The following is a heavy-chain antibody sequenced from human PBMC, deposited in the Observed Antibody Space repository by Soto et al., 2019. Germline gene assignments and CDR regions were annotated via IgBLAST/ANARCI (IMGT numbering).Heavy chain of an antibody. V-gene: IGHV3-30*18. Sequence: QVQLVESGGGVVQPGRSLRLSCAASGFTFSSYGMHWVRQAPGKGLEWVAVISYDGSNKYYADSVKGRFTISRDNXKNTLYLQMNSLRAEDTAVYYCAKDVGGSSWYFDYWGQGTLVTVSS. J-gene: IGHJ4*02. D-gene: IGHD6-13*01. CDR1: GFTFSSYG. CDR2: ISYDGSNK. CDR3: AKDVGGSSWYFDY.